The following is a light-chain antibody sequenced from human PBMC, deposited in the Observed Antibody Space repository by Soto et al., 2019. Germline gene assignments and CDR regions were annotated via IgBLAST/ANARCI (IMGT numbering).Light chain of an antibody. Sequence: NFMLTQPHSVSESPGKTISISCTRSRGSIASNYVQWYQQRPGSAPIIVIYEDNQRPSGVPDRFSGSIDSSSNSASLTISGLKTEDEAEYYCKSYDGSILYVFGTGTKLTVL. CDR1: RGSIASNY. CDR3: KSYDGSILYV. CDR2: EDN. J-gene: IGLJ1*01. V-gene: IGLV6-57*03.